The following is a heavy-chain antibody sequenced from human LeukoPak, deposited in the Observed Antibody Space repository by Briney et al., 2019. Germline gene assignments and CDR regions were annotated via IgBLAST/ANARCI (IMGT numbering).Heavy chain of an antibody. CDR2: IYYSGST. CDR1: GGSISSYY. CDR3: ARRSGGSSGYYAFDY. D-gene: IGHD3-22*01. V-gene: IGHV4-59*08. Sequence: SETLSLTCTVSGGSISSYYWSWIRQLPGKGLEWIGYIYYSGSTNYNPSLKSRVTISVDTSKNQFSLKLSSVTAADTAVYYCARRSGGSSGYYAFDYWGQGTLVTVPS. J-gene: IGHJ4*02.